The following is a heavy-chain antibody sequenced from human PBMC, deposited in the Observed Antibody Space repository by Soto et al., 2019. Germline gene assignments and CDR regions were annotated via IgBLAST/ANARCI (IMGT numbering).Heavy chain of an antibody. Sequence: PGGSLRLSCAASGFTFSNFAMSWVRHAPGKGLEWVSDISGSTGSTYYADSVKGRFTISRDNAKNTLFLQMNTLRVDDTAVYYCARDNWNSYWGQGTLVTVS. CDR1: GFTFSNFA. CDR3: ARDNWNSY. J-gene: IGHJ4*02. D-gene: IGHD1-1*01. CDR2: ISGSTGST. V-gene: IGHV3-23*01.